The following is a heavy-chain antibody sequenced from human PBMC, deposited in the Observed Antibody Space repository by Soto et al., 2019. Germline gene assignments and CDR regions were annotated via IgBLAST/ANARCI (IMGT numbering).Heavy chain of an antibody. J-gene: IGHJ4*02. CDR1: GGFFNSYY. V-gene: IGHV4-34*01. Sequence: SETLSLTCAVSGGFFNSYYWSWVRQSPGKGLEWIGEVHHSGTTKYNPSLETRFTISVDTSKNQVSLRLTSVTAADRAVYYCARGSASGYGFDSWGPGTLVTVSS. CDR3: ARGSASGYGFDS. CDR2: VHHSGTT. D-gene: IGHD3-22*01.